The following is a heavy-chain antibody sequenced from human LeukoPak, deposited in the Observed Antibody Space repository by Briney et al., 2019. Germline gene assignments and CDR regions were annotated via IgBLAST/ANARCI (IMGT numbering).Heavy chain of an antibody. CDR1: GYTFTSYG. Sequence: ASVKVSCKASGYTFTSYGISWVRQAPGQGLEWMGWISAYNGNTNYAQKLQSRVTMTTDTSTSTAYMELRSLRSDDTAVYYCARLGNCRETNCYSDYYYMDVWGKGTTIIVSS. D-gene: IGHD2-2*02. CDR2: ISAYNGNT. CDR3: ARLGNCRETNCYSDYYYMDV. J-gene: IGHJ6*03. V-gene: IGHV1-18*01.